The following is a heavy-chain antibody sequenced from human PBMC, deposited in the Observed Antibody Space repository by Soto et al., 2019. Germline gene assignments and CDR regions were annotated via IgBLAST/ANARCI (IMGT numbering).Heavy chain of an antibody. Sequence: GGSLRLSCAASGFTFSDYYMSWIRQAPGKGLEWVSYISSSGSTIYYADSVKGRFTISRDNAKNSLYLQMNSLRAEDTAVYYCARGSSSWLDYYYGMDVWGQGTTVTVSS. CDR3: ARGSSSWLDYYYGMDV. D-gene: IGHD6-13*01. CDR2: ISSSGSTI. CDR1: GFTFSDYY. V-gene: IGHV3-11*01. J-gene: IGHJ6*02.